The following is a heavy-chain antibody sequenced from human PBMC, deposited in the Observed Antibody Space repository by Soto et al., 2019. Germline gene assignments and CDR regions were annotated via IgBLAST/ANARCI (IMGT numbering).Heavy chain of an antibody. CDR3: AKGMSSSWYLFRWFDP. CDR2: ISGSGGST. CDR1: GFTFSSYA. D-gene: IGHD6-13*01. Sequence: EVQLLESGGGLVQPGGSLRLSCAASGFTFSSYAMSWVRQAPGKGLEWVSAISGSGGSTYYAVSVKGRFTISRDNSKNTLYLQMNSLRAEDTAVYYCAKGMSSSWYLFRWFDPWGQGTLVTVSS. J-gene: IGHJ5*02. V-gene: IGHV3-23*01.